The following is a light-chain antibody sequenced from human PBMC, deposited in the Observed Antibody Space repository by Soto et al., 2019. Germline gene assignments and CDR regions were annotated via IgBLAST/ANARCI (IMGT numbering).Light chain of an antibody. CDR2: EVS. Sequence: QSALTQPASVSGSPGQSITISCTGTSSDVGSYNLVSWYQQHPGKAPKLMIYEVSKLPSGVSNRFSGSKSGNTDSLTISGLQAEDEADYYCCSYAGSSILFGGGTKVTVL. CDR3: CSYAGSSIL. V-gene: IGLV2-23*02. CDR1: SSDVGSYNL. J-gene: IGLJ3*02.